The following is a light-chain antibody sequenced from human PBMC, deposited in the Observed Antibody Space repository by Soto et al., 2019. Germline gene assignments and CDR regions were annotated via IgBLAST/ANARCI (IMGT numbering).Light chain of an antibody. V-gene: IGKV3-15*01. Sequence: EIWMTQYPATLSVSPGQRASLSCGASQSVSTTVAWYHQKPGQAPRLLVYGASTRATGIPARLSGSGDGTDLTITITSMQSEDFGVYLCQQYKDWPTTFGHGTKVDIK. J-gene: IGKJ1*01. CDR2: GAS. CDR3: QQYKDWPTT. CDR1: QSVSTT.